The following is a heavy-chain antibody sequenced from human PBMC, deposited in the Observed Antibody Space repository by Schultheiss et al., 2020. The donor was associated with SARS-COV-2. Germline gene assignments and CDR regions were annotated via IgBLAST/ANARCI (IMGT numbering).Heavy chain of an antibody. D-gene: IGHD3-10*01. V-gene: IGHV3-48*03. CDR1: GFTFSSYE. Sequence: GGSLRLSCAASGFTFSSYEMNWVRQAPGKGLEWVSYISSSGSTIYYADSVKGRFTISRDNAKNSLYLQMNSLRAEDTAVYYCARDPCTMVRYYYYGMDVWGQGTTVTVSS. J-gene: IGHJ6*02. CDR2: ISSSGSTI. CDR3: ARDPCTMVRYYYYGMDV.